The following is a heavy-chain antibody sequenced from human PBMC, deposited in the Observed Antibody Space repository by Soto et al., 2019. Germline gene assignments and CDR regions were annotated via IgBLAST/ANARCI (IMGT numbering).Heavy chain of an antibody. CDR1: GGTFSSYA. Sequence: QVQLVQSGAEVKKPGSSVKVSCKASGGTFSSYAISWVRQAPGQGLEWMGGIIPIFGTANYAQKFQGRVTITADESTSTGYMELSSLRSEDTAVYYCARGLGYCSGGSCYWDYFDYWGQGTLVTVSS. V-gene: IGHV1-69*01. J-gene: IGHJ4*02. CDR3: ARGLGYCSGGSCYWDYFDY. CDR2: IIPIFGTA. D-gene: IGHD2-15*01.